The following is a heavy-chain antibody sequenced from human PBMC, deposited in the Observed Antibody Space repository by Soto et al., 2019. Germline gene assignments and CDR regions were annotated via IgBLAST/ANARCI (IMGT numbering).Heavy chain of an antibody. V-gene: IGHV4-39*01. CDR1: GGSISSSSYY. CDR2: IYYSGST. Sequence: SETLSLTCTVSGGSISSSSYYWGWIRQPPGKGLEWIGSIYYSGSTYYNPSLKSRVTISVDTSKNQFSLKLSSVTAADTAVYYCARRLRVRRERYYFDYWGQGTLVTVSS. D-gene: IGHD3-10*01. J-gene: IGHJ4*02. CDR3: ARRLRVRRERYYFDY.